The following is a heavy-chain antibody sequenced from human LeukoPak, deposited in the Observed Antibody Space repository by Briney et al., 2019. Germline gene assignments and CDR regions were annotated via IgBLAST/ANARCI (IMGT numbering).Heavy chain of an antibody. D-gene: IGHD4-11*01. Sequence: SETLSLTCTVSGASMSGYYWSWIRQSPEKGLEYIGNIFYIGTTNYNPSLKSRLTISLDMSKNQFSLTLNSVTAGDTAVYYCARTPYSCSDGTSPFDQWGLGTQVIVSS. J-gene: IGHJ5*02. CDR2: IFYIGTT. CDR1: GASMSGYY. V-gene: IGHV4-59*08. CDR3: ARTPYSCSDGTSPFDQ.